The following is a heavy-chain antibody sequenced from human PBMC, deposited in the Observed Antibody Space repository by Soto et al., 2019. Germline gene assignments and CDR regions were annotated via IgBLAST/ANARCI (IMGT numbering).Heavy chain of an antibody. CDR1: GDTFNSYG. V-gene: IGHV1-69*01. CDR2: IDPMFGTT. D-gene: IGHD6-13*01. CDR3: ARDLADVHLWDAFDV. Sequence: QVQLVQSGPELKKPGSSVKVSCKAPGDTFNSYGISWVLQAPGQGLEWMGGIDPMFGTTNLALKFEDRVTITADELTTTVYMEIRGLTSEDTAVYYCARDLADVHLWDAFDVWGHGTRVTVSS. J-gene: IGHJ3*01.